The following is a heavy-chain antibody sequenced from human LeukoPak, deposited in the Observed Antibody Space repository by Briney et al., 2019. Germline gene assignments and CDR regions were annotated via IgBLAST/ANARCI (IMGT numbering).Heavy chain of an antibody. J-gene: IGHJ4*02. CDR3: ARYYYGSGSYYYFDY. V-gene: IGHV4-61*02. D-gene: IGHD3-10*01. Sequence: SETLSLTCTVSGGSICSARYYWSWIRQPAGKGLEWIGRIYTSGSTDYNPSLKSRVTISLDTSKNQFSLKLSSVTAADTAVYNCARYYYGSGSYYYFDYWGQGTLVTVSS. CDR1: GGSICSARYY. CDR2: IYTSGST.